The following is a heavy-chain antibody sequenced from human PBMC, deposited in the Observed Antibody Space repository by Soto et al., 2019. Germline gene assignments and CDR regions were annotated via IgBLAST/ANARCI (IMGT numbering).Heavy chain of an antibody. CDR3: ARGPPFNMIVNLGTSRGGDAFDI. D-gene: IGHD3-22*01. Sequence: QVQLQESGPGLVKPSQTLSLTCTVSGGSISSGGYYWSWIRQHPGKGLEWIGYIYYSGSTYYNPSLKSRVSISVDTSKHHFSLKLRSVTAADTAMYYCARGPPFNMIVNLGTSRGGDAFDIWGQGTMVTVSS. V-gene: IGHV4-31*03. CDR2: IYYSGST. CDR1: GGSISSGGYY. J-gene: IGHJ3*02.